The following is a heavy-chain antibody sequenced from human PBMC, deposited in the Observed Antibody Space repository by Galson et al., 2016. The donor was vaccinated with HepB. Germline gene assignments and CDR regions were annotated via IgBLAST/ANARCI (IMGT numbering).Heavy chain of an antibody. V-gene: IGHV3-15*01. D-gene: IGHD5-18*01. CDR2: IKSYTDGGNT. Sequence: SLRLSCAASGFTFSRAWMNWVRQAPGKGLEWVGRIKSYTDGGNTEYDAPMKGRFTFSRDESNNRLYLQMTRLKTEDTAEYYCTTSSTRGYTDGPCAYWGRGTLGTVSS. CDR3: TTSSTRGYTDGPCAY. CDR1: GFTFSRAW. J-gene: IGHJ4*02.